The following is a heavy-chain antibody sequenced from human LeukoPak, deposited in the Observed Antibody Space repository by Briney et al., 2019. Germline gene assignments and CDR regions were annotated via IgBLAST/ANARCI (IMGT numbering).Heavy chain of an antibody. D-gene: IGHD3-3*01. CDR3: ARGLGVRYDFWSGYLDAFDI. CDR1: GYTFTSYD. Sequence: ASVKVSCKASGYTFTSYDINWVRQATGQGLEWMGRMNPNSGDTGYAQKFQGRVTITRNTSISTAYMELSSLRSEDTAVYYCARGLGVRYDFWSGYLDAFDIWGQGTMVTVSS. J-gene: IGHJ3*02. CDR2: MNPNSGDT. V-gene: IGHV1-8*03.